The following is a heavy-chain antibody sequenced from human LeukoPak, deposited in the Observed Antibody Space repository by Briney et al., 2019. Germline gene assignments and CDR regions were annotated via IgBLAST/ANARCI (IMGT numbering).Heavy chain of an antibody. CDR3: ARGLQYSSSRPYFDY. J-gene: IGHJ4*02. V-gene: IGHV1-2*02. Sequence: ASVKVSCKASGYTFTGYYIHWVRQAPGQGLEWMGWINPNSGGTNYAQKFQGRVTMTRDTSISTAYMDLSRLRSEDMAVYYCARGLQYSSSRPYFDYWGQGTLVTVSS. CDR1: GYTFTGYY. CDR2: INPNSGGT. D-gene: IGHD6-6*01.